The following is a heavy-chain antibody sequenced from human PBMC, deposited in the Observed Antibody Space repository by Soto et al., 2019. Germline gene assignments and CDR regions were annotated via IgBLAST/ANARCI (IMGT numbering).Heavy chain of an antibody. CDR2: ISSSSSYI. CDR1: GFTFSSYS. Sequence: EVQLVESGGGLVKPGGSLRLSCAASGFTFSSYSMNWVRQAPGKGLEWVSSISSSSSYIYYADSVKGRFTISRDNAKNSLYLQMNSLRAEYTAVYYCARGARGQLALSYYYMDVWGKGTTVTVSS. V-gene: IGHV3-21*01. J-gene: IGHJ6*03. CDR3: ARGARGQLALSYYYMDV. D-gene: IGHD6-6*01.